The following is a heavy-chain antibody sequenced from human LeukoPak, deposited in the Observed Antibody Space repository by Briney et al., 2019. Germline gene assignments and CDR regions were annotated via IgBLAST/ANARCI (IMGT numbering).Heavy chain of an antibody. D-gene: IGHD4-11*01. CDR3: ARDPGSLDSNSIPDY. CDR1: GFTFSSYS. J-gene: IGHJ4*02. Sequence: PGGSLRLSCAASGFTFSSYSMNWVRQAQGKGLEWVSSISSSSSYIYYADSVKGRFTISRDNAKNSLYLQMNSLRAEDTAVYYCARDPGSLDSNSIPDYWGQGTLVTVSS. CDR2: ISSSSSYI. V-gene: IGHV3-21*01.